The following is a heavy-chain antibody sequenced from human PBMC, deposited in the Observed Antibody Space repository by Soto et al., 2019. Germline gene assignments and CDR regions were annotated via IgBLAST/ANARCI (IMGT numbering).Heavy chain of an antibody. J-gene: IGHJ4*02. CDR2: MYNTGST. Sequence: SETLSLTCTFSGGSISSYYWSWIRQPPGKGLEWIGYMYNTGSTIYNPSLKSRITISVDTSKNQFSLKVNSVTAADTAVYYCARHADDSGGFYRPHFDYWGQGSLDTVSS. V-gene: IGHV4-59*08. CDR1: GGSISSYY. CDR3: ARHADDSGGFYRPHFDY. D-gene: IGHD3-10*01.